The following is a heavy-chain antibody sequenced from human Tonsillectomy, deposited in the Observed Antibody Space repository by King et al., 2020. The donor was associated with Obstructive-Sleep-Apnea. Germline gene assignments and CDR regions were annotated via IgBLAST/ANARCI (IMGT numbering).Heavy chain of an antibody. CDR2: ISGSGGGT. J-gene: IGHJ4*02. Sequence: VQLVESGGGLVQPGGSLRLSCAASGVTFSSYALSWVRRAPGKGLEWVSGISGSGGGTFYADTGKGRFTISRDNSKNTLYLQMNSLRAEDTAVYYCAKDWAVAGTRYFDYWGQGTLVTVSS. CDR3: AKDWAVAGTRYFDY. CDR1: GVTFSSYA. V-gene: IGHV3-23*04. D-gene: IGHD6-19*01.